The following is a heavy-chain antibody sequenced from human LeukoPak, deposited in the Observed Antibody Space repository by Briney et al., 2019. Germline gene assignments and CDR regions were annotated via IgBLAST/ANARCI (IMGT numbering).Heavy chain of an antibody. CDR3: ARVRGGEIDY. CDR1: GFTFSTYS. D-gene: IGHD3-16*01. CDR2: ISTSSSDI. Sequence: GGSLRLSCAASGFTFSTYSMNWVRQAPGKGLEWVSCISTSSSDIYYADSVKGRFTISRDYAKSSLYLQMNSRRGEDTAVYYCARVRGGEIDYWGQGTLVTVSS. J-gene: IGHJ4*02. V-gene: IGHV3-21*01.